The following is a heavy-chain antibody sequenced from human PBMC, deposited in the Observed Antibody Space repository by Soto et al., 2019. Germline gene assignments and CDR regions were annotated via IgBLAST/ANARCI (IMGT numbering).Heavy chain of an antibody. CDR3: AKADSNYAGRFSYYYMDV. CDR1: GYTFSSYG. D-gene: IGHD4-4*01. J-gene: IGHJ6*03. Sequence: ASVKVSCKASGYTFSSYGIVWVRQAPGQGLEWMGWISAYNGKTHYSQNFQGKVTMTTDTSTSTAYMELRTLRSDDTAVYYCAKADSNYAGRFSYYYMDVWGNGTLVTVSS. V-gene: IGHV1-18*04. CDR2: ISAYNGKT.